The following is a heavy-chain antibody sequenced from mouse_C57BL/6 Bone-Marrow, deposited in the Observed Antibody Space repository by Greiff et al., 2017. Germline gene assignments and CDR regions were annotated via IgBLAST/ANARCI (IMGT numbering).Heavy chain of an antibody. V-gene: IGHV1-42*01. CDR2: INPSTGGT. CDR1: GYSFTGYY. D-gene: IGHD2-14*01. Sequence: VHVKQSGPELVKPGASVKISCKASGYSFTGYYMNWVKQSPEKSLEWIGEINPSTGGTTYNQKFKAKATLTVDKSYSTDYMQLKRLTSEDSAVYYCARPLYYRAMDYWGQGTSVTVSS. CDR3: ARPLYYRAMDY. J-gene: IGHJ4*01.